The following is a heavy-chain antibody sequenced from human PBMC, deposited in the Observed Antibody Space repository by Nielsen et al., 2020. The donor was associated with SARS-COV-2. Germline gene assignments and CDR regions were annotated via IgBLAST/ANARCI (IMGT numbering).Heavy chain of an antibody. D-gene: IGHD6-19*01. Sequence: SETLSLTCTVSGGSISSSSYYWGWIRQPPGKGLEWIGSIYYSGSTYYNPSLKSRVTISVDTSKNQFSLKLSSVTAADTAVYYCASSGRYRDAFDIWGQGTMVTVSS. CDR1: GGSISSSSYY. CDR3: ASSGRYRDAFDI. V-gene: IGHV4-39*01. J-gene: IGHJ3*02. CDR2: IYYSGST.